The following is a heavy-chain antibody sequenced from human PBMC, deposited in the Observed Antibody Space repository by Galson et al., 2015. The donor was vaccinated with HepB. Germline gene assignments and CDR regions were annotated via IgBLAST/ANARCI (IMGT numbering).Heavy chain of an antibody. CDR3: ARQGERVALFDY. D-gene: IGHD1-1*01. Sequence: SLRLSCAASGFTFSSYSMNWVRQAPGKGLEWVSCISNSANTIYYADSVKGRFTISRDNAKNSLYLQINSLRAEDTAVYYCARQGERVALFDYWGQGTLVTVSS. V-gene: IGHV3-48*01. CDR2: ISNSANTI. CDR1: GFTFSSYS. J-gene: IGHJ4*02.